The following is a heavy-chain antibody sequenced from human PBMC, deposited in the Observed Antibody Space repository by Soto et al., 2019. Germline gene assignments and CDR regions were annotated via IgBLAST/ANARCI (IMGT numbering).Heavy chain of an antibody. V-gene: IGHV4-34*01. J-gene: IGHJ4*02. CDR1: GGSFSGYY. Sequence: SETLSLTCAVYGGSFSGYYWSWIRQPPGKGLEWIGEINHSGSTNYNPSLKSRVTISVDTSKNQFSLKLSSVTAADTAVYYCARALTRTYYYGSGSYSPPHFDYWGQGTLVTGSS. D-gene: IGHD3-10*01. CDR3: ARALTRTYYYGSGSYSPPHFDY. CDR2: INHSGST.